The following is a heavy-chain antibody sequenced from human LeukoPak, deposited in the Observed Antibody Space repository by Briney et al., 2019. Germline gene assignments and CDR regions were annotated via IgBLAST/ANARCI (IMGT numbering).Heavy chain of an antibody. V-gene: IGHV1-18*01. J-gene: IGHJ4*02. D-gene: IGHD6-6*01. CDR1: GYTVTSYG. CDR2: ISAYNGNT. CDR3: ARHGSIAARPLYYFDY. Sequence: ASVKVSCKASGYTVTSYGISWVRQAPGQGLEGMGWISAYNGNTNYAQKLQGRVTMTTDTSTSTAYMELRSLRSDDTAVYYCARHGSIAARPLYYFDYWGQGTLVTVSS.